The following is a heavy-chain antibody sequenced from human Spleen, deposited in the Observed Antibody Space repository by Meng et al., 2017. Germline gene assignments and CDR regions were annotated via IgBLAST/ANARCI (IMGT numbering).Heavy chain of an antibody. D-gene: IGHD7-27*01. Sequence: QGQLQGSGPGRGRPSEPLSLICTVSGGSVRSSDYQWSWIRQPPGKGLEWIGFASTNYNPSLKSRLTISLDTSKNQFSLKLTSVTAADTAVYYCARDYWGSLDYWGQGILVTVSS. CDR2: AST. CDR3: ARDYWGSLDY. CDR1: GGSVRSSDYQ. J-gene: IGHJ4*02. V-gene: IGHV4-61*08.